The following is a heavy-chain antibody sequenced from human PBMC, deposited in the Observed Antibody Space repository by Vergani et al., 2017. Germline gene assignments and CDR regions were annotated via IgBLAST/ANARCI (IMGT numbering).Heavy chain of an antibody. CDR1: GFTFSDYY. V-gene: IGHV3-11*05. CDR3: ARYGSGSYYKNAHYYYYGMDV. D-gene: IGHD3-10*01. Sequence: QVQLVESGGGLVKPGGSLRLSCAASGFTFSDYYMSWIRQAPGKGLEWVSYISSSSSXTNYADSVKGRFTISRDNAKNSLYLQMNSLRAEDTAVYYCARYGSGSYYKNAHYYYYGMDVWGQGTTVTVSS. CDR2: ISSSSSXT. J-gene: IGHJ6*02.